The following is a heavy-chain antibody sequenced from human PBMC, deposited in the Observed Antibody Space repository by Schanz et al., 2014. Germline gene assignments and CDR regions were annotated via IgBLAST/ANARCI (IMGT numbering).Heavy chain of an antibody. J-gene: IGHJ4*02. V-gene: IGHV1-46*01. CDR3: GRGGGAYPQKYGMDV. CDR2: ISPSGGST. D-gene: IGHD2-2*01. CDR1: GYTFSRYG. Sequence: QVQLVQSGAEVKKPGASVKVSCKASGYTFSRYGISWVRLAPGQGLEWMGLISPSGGSTSYAEKFKGRVTMTRDTAKSSVFMELSGLTPEDTAVYYCGRGGGAYPQKYGMDVWGQGTLVTVSS.